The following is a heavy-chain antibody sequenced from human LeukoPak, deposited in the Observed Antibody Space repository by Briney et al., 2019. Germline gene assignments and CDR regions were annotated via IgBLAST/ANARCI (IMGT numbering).Heavy chain of an antibody. V-gene: IGHV3-30-3*01. J-gene: IGHJ4*02. Sequence: PGRSLRLSCAASGFMFGHYAMHSVRQAPGKGLEWVARVSSDGSNKYYADSVTGRFTISRDRFNNTLFLQLNSLTTEDTAVYYCVRERYSGRYYLPFDDWGQGTLVTVSS. CDR2: VSSDGSNK. CDR3: VRERYSGRYYLPFDD. CDR1: GFMFGHYA. D-gene: IGHD1-26*01.